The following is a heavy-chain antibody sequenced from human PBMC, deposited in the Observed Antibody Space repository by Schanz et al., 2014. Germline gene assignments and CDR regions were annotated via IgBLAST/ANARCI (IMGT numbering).Heavy chain of an antibody. CDR1: GYMYTSHF. J-gene: IGHJ4*02. CDR2: ISPSSGGT. D-gene: IGHD3-10*01. Sequence: QVQLVQSGAEVEKPGASVTVSCKASGYMYTSHFLHWVRQAPGQGFEWMGRISPSSGGTNYAQNFQGRVTMTKDTSINTVYMELSTLTSDDTAVYYCARRSVRGDTQILDYWGQGTLVTVSS. CDR3: ARRSVRGDTQILDY. V-gene: IGHV1-2*06.